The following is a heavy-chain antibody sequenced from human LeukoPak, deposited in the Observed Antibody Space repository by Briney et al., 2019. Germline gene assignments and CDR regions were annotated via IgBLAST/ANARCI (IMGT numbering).Heavy chain of an antibody. CDR2: ISYDGSNK. V-gene: IGHV3-30*04. D-gene: IGHD1-1*01. Sequence: PGRSLRLSCAVSGFTFSGYAMHWVRQAPGKRLEWVAVISYDGSNKYYADSVKGRFTISRDNSKNTLYLQMNSLRAEDTAVYYCARGSNWNELFSLFDPCGQGTLVTVSS. J-gene: IGHJ5*02. CDR1: GFTFSGYA. CDR3: ARGSNWNELFSLFDP.